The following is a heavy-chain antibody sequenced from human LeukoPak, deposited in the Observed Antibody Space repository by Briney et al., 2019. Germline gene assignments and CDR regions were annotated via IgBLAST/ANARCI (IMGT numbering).Heavy chain of an antibody. D-gene: IGHD3-3*01. J-gene: IGHJ3*02. CDR1: GGSISSSSYY. V-gene: IGHV4-39*01. CDR2: IYYSGST. CDR3: AKVLRFLEWLPLRDAFDI. Sequence: SETLSLTCTVSGGSISSSSYYWGWIRQPPGKGLEWIGSIYYSGSTYYNPSLKSRVTISVDTSKNQFSLKLSSVTAADTAVYYCAKVLRFLEWLPLRDAFDIWGQGTVVTVSS.